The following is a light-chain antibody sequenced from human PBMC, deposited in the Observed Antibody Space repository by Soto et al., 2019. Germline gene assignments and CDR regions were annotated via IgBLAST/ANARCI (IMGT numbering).Light chain of an antibody. J-gene: IGKJ4*01. CDR1: QSVSSNY. CDR2: GAS. CDR3: QQYVTSPLT. Sequence: EIVLTQSPGTLSLSPGERATLSCRASQSVSSNYLAWYQQKPGQTPRLLIYGASNRATGIPDRFSGSGSGTDFTLSISRLEPEEFAVYYCQQYVTSPLTFGGGTKVEIK. V-gene: IGKV3-20*01.